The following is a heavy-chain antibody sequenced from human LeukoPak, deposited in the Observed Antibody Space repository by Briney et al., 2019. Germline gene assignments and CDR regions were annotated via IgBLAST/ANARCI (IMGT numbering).Heavy chain of an antibody. D-gene: IGHD3-22*01. V-gene: IGHV3-64D*06. Sequence: GGSLRLSCSASGFTFSRYLMHWVRQAPGKGLEYASAISTNGGSTYYADSVKGRFTISRDNSKNTLYLQMSSLRTEDTAVYYCVKDANYYDSSGYYDYWGQGTLVTVSS. CDR3: VKDANYYDSSGYYDY. CDR2: ISTNGGST. J-gene: IGHJ4*02. CDR1: GFTFSRYL.